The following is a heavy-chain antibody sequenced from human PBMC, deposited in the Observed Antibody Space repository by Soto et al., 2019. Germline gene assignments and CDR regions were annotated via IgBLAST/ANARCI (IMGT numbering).Heavy chain of an antibody. Sequence: QVQLVESGGAVVQPGTSLRRSCAASGVACSTYGVHWVRQAPGKGLEWVAILSYDGHNEYYTDSVKGRFTISRDTSRNTMYLQMDSLRADDTAMYYCAKDRGFGEYLFDYWDQVTLGYVSS. D-gene: IGHD3-10*01. CDR1: GVACSTYG. CDR2: LSYDGHNE. J-gene: IGHJ4*02. V-gene: IGHV3-30*18. CDR3: AKDRGFGEYLFDY.